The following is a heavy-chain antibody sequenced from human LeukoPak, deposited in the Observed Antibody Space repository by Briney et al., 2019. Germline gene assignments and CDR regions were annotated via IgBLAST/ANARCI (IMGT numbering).Heavy chain of an antibody. J-gene: IGHJ3*01. CDR2: INPNSGGT. CDR3: ARGEIAARPAIADR. Sequence: ASVKVSFKASGYTFTVYYMHWVRQAPGQGLELMGWINPNSGGTNYAQKFQGRVTMTRDTSIRTAYMEMRRMRSDDTAVYYCARGEIAARPAIADRWGQGTMVTVSS. V-gene: IGHV1-2*02. CDR1: GYTFTVYY. D-gene: IGHD6-6*01.